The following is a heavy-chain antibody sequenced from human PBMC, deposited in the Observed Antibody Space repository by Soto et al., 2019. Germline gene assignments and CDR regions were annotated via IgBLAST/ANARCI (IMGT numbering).Heavy chain of an antibody. CDR2: ISSTTNYI. CDR3: AGGSGDCSTNFDY. Sequence: PGKGLEWVSSISSTTNYIYDAVSMKGRFTVSRDNAKNSVYLEMNSLSAEDTAVYYCAGGSGDCSTNFDYWRQRTLVTVSS. V-gene: IGHV3-21*01. D-gene: IGHD6-13*01. J-gene: IGHJ4*02.